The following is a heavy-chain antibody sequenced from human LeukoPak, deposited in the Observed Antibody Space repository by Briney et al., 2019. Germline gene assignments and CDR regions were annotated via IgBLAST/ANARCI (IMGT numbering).Heavy chain of an antibody. J-gene: IGHJ4*02. CDR1: GFSLSSYA. V-gene: IGHV3-21*01. CDR2: IGSSSSYI. CDR3: TTAVAGELLDY. Sequence: GGSLRLSCAATGFSLSSYAMSWVRQAPGKGLEWVSSIGSSSSYIYYADSVKGRFTISRDNAKNSLYLQMNSLRAEDTAVYYCTTAVAGELLDYWGQGTLVTVSS. D-gene: IGHD1-26*01.